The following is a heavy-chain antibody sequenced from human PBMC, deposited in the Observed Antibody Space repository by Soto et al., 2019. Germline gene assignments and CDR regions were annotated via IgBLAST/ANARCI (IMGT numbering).Heavy chain of an antibody. J-gene: IGHJ5*02. Sequence: QLLLEESGSGLVRPSQTLSLTCGVSGGSLTSPGYSWTWIRQTPGQGLEWIGHIYHTGNAYYNPSLESRVTISMDTSKNRVSLNLTSVIAADTAIYYCARNWNSVGMNWFDPWGQGTLVTVSS. CDR1: GGSLTSPGYS. V-gene: IGHV4-30-2*01. D-gene: IGHD7-27*01. CDR2: IYHTGNA. CDR3: ARNWNSVGMNWFDP.